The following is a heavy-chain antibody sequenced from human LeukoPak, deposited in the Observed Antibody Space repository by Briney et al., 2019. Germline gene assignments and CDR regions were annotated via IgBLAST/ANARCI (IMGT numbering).Heavy chain of an antibody. D-gene: IGHD2-21*02. CDR2: INPSGGST. CDR3: AREVRRVTSPWFDP. Sequence: ASVKVSCKASGYTFTSYYMHWVRQAPGRGLEWMGMINPSGGSTSYTQKFQGRVTMTRDTSTSTVYMELSSLRSEDTAVYYCAREVRRVTSPWFDPWGQGTLVTVSS. CDR1: GYTFTSYY. J-gene: IGHJ5*02. V-gene: IGHV1-46*01.